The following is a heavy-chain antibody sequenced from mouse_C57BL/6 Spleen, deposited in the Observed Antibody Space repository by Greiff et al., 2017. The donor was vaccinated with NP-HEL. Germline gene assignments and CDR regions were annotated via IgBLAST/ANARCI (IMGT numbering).Heavy chain of an antibody. D-gene: IGHD2-3*01. Sequence: VKLMESGPGLVAPSQSLSITCTVSGFSLTSYGVDWVRQPPGQGLEWLGVIWGGGSTNYYSALMSRLSISKDNSKSQVFLKMNSLQTDDTAMYYCAKHSPDGYNAMDYWGQGTSVTVSS. CDR3: AKHSPDGYNAMDY. V-gene: IGHV2-9*01. J-gene: IGHJ4*01. CDR2: IWGGGST. CDR1: GFSLTSYG.